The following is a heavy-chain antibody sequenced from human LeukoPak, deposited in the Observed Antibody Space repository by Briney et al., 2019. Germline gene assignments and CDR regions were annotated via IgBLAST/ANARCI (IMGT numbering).Heavy chain of an antibody. Sequence: ASVKVSCKASGGTFISYAISWVRQAPGQGLEWMGGIIPIFGTANYAQKFQGRVTITPDESTSTAYMELSSLRSEDTAVYYCAREAQEGYCSSTSCPFGPWGQGTLVTVSS. J-gene: IGHJ5*02. CDR2: IIPIFGTA. D-gene: IGHD2-2*01. CDR1: GGTFISYA. V-gene: IGHV1-69*13. CDR3: AREAQEGYCSSTSCPFGP.